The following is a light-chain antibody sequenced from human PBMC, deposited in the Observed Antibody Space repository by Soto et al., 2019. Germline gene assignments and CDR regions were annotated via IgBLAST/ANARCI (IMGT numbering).Light chain of an antibody. Sequence: DIQMTQSPSTLSASVGDTVTITCRASQSLSYWLAWYQQKPGQAPKLLIHKASTLESGVPSRFSGSGSETEFTLTISSLQPDDFATFYCQQYYSFPYTFGQGTKLEIK. J-gene: IGKJ2*01. CDR3: QQYYSFPYT. CDR2: KAS. CDR1: QSLSYW. V-gene: IGKV1-5*03.